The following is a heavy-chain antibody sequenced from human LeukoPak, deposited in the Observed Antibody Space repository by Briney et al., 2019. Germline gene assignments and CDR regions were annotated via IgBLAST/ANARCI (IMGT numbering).Heavy chain of an antibody. D-gene: IGHD2-15*01. Sequence: GESLKISCKGSGYSFTSYWIGWVRQMPGKGLEWMGIIYPGDSDTRYSPSFQGQVTISADKSISTAYLQWSSLKASDTAMYYCARHHGGEYCSGGSCYYYYYYMDVWGKGTTVTVSS. CDR3: ARHHGGEYCSGGSCYYYYYYMDV. J-gene: IGHJ6*03. CDR2: IYPGDSDT. CDR1: GYSFTSYW. V-gene: IGHV5-51*01.